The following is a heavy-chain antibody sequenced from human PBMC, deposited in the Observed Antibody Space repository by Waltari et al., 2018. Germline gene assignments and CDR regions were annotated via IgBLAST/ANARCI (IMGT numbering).Heavy chain of an antibody. CDR2: IYHRGST. D-gene: IGHD3-10*01. Sequence: VQLQESGPGLVKPSETLSLTCAVSGYSISSGYYWGWIRQPPGKGLEWIGSIYHRGSTYYTPSIESRVAISGATSENQFSLELRYVTAADTAVYYCASARDRGSGSLFDYWGQGTLVTVSS. CDR1: GYSISSGYY. V-gene: IGHV4-38-2*01. CDR3: ASARDRGSGSLFDY. J-gene: IGHJ4*02.